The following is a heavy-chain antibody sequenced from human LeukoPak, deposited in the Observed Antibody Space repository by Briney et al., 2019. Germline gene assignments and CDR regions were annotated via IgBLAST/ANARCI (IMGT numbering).Heavy chain of an antibody. D-gene: IGHD4-17*01. J-gene: IGHJ4*02. V-gene: IGHV3-23*01. CDR3: AKGRNEDGDAALNY. Sequence: GGSLRLSCAASGYTFSFYAMSGVRQAPGKGREWVSSISGSGCNTVYADSVKGRFTISRDNSKNTLYLQMNSLRAEDTAAYHCAKGRNEDGDAALNYWGQGTLVTVPS. CDR2: ISGSGCNT. CDR1: GYTFSFYA.